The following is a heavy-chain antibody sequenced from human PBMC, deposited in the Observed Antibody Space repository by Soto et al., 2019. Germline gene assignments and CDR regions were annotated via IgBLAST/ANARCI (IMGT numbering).Heavy chain of an antibody. D-gene: IGHD3-3*01. CDR3: AKGMAILHNYYAMDV. CDR1: EFTLSSYT. CDR2: ISGSAGSI. J-gene: IGHJ6*02. V-gene: IGHV3-23*01. Sequence: GGSLRLRCTAPEFTLSSYTMSWGRQAPGKGLEWVSSISGSAGSIYYADSVKGRFTVSRDNSKDTLYLEMNTLRAEDTAVYYCAKGMAILHNYYAMDVWGQGTTVTVSS.